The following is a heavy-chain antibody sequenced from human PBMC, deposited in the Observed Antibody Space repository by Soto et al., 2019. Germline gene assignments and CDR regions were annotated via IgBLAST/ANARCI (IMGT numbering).Heavy chain of an antibody. Sequence: SETLSFTCTVSGGSISSSSYYWGWIRQPPGKGLEWIGSIYYSGSTYYNPSLKSRVTISVDTSKNQFSLKLSSVTAADTAVYYCARRVVTAILDYWGQGTMVTVSS. CDR3: ARRVVTAILDY. CDR1: GGSISSSSYY. J-gene: IGHJ4*02. V-gene: IGHV4-39*01. CDR2: IYYSGST. D-gene: IGHD2-21*02.